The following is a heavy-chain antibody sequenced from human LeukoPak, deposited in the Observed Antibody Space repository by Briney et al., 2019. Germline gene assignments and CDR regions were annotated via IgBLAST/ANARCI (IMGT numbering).Heavy chain of an antibody. J-gene: IGHJ6*02. CDR1: GGSISSISSNNYH. D-gene: IGHD4-23*01. Sequence: PSETLSLTCIVSGGSISSISSNNYHWGWIRQPPGKGLEWIGSIYYSGSTYYNPSLKSRVTISVDTSKNQFSLKLSSVTAADTALYYCAREMGVVTAHGIDVWGQGTTVAVSS. CDR2: IYYSGST. CDR3: AREMGVVTAHGIDV. V-gene: IGHV4-39*02.